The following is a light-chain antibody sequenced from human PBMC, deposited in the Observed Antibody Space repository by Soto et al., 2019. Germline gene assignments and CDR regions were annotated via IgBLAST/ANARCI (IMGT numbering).Light chain of an antibody. J-gene: IGKJ5*01. CDR3: QQRSNWIT. V-gene: IGKV1-5*01. CDR2: DAS. CDR1: QSISSW. Sequence: DIQMTQSPSTLSASVGDRVTITCRASQSISSWLAWYQQKPGKAPKLLIYDASSLESGVPSRFSGSGSGTELTLTISSLQPEDFAVYYCQQRSNWITFGQGTRLEI.